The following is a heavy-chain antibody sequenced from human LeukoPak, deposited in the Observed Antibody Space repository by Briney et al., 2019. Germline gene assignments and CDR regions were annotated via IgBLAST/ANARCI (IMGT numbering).Heavy chain of an antibody. CDR1: GGSISSYY. D-gene: IGHD6-13*01. V-gene: IGHV4-59*01. CDR2: IYYSGST. J-gene: IGHJ5*02. CDR3: ARGRGYSSSWYFWFDP. Sequence: PSETLSLTCTVSGGSISSYYWSWIRQPPGKGLEWVGYIYYSGSTNYNPSLKSRVTISVDTSKNQFSLKLSSVTAADTAVYYCARGRGYSSSWYFWFDPWGQGTLVTVSS.